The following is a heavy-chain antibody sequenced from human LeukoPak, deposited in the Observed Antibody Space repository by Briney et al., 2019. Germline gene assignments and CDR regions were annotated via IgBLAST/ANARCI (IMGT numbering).Heavy chain of an antibody. CDR2: TYHRGNT. D-gene: IGHD2-8*01. J-gene: IGHJ6*03. Sequence: SSETLSLTCSGNSVSSGYHWVWIRQPPGGGLEWIGSTYHRGNTYYNSSLKSRASISIDMSKSQVSLNLSSVTAADTAVYYCARGLKSECAHGVCYGNYCYMDVWGKGTTVTVS. V-gene: IGHV4-38-2*02. CDR1: NSVSSGYH. CDR3: ARGLKSECAHGVCYGNYCYMDV.